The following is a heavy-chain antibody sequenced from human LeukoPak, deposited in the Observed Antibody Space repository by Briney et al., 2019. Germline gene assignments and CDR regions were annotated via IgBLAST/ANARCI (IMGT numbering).Heavy chain of an antibody. CDR2: IYYTGST. CDR1: GFTFSSYW. CDR3: ARNLIPEQLVLNF. J-gene: IGHJ4*02. D-gene: IGHD6-13*01. V-gene: IGHV4-59*01. Sequence: GSLRLSCAASGFTFSSYWMSWVRQAPGKGLEWIGYIYYTGSTNYNPSLKSRVTMPVDTSKNQFSLNLRSVTPEDTAVYYCARNLIPEQLVLNFWGQGTLVTVSS.